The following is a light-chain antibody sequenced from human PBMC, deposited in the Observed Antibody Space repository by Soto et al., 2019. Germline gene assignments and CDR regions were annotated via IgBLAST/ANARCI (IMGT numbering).Light chain of an antibody. Sequence: DIQMTQSPSSLSASVGDRVTITCRASQSISSYLNWYQQKPGKAPKLLIYAASSLQSGVPSRFSGSGSGTEFTLTISSLQPADFATYYCQQSYSTLLTFGGGTKVEIK. CDR1: QSISSY. CDR3: QQSYSTLLT. CDR2: AAS. J-gene: IGKJ4*01. V-gene: IGKV1-39*01.